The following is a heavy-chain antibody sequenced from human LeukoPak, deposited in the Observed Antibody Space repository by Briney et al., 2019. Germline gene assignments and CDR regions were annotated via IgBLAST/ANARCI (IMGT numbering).Heavy chain of an antibody. Sequence: QPGGSLRLSCAASGFTFSSYGMHWVRQAPGKGLEWVAVISYDGSNKYYADSVKGRFTISRDNSKNTLYLQMNSLRAEDTAVYYCARSGSYSQGDAFDIWGQGTMVTVSS. J-gene: IGHJ3*02. D-gene: IGHD1-26*01. CDR3: ARSGSYSQGDAFDI. CDR1: GFTFSSYG. V-gene: IGHV3-30*03. CDR2: ISYDGSNK.